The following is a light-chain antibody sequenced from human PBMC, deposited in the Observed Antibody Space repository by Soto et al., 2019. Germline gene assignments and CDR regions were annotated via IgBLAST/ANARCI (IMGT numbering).Light chain of an antibody. V-gene: IGKV3-20*01. Sequence: EIVLTQSPGTLSLSPGARATLSCRASQSVSSSYLAWYQQKPGQAPRLLIYGASSRATGIPDRFSGSGSGTDFTLTISRLEPEAFAVYYCQQYGSSPPYTFGQGTKLEIK. CDR3: QQYGSSPPYT. CDR2: GAS. J-gene: IGKJ2*01. CDR1: QSVSSSY.